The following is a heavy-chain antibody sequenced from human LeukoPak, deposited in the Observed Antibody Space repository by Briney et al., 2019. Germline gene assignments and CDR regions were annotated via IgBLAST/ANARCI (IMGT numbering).Heavy chain of an antibody. CDR3: ARETYLYTGGLGY. J-gene: IGHJ4*02. CDR2: IITTGNFM. D-gene: IGHD6-19*01. V-gene: IGHV3-21*01. Sequence: GGSLRLSCAASGFIFSTYSMNLVSQAPDKRLEWVASIITTGNFMYYAGSVRGRFTISRDNAKNSLYLQMNSLRVEDTAFYYCARETYLYTGGLGYWGEGSLVTVRS. CDR1: GFIFSTYS.